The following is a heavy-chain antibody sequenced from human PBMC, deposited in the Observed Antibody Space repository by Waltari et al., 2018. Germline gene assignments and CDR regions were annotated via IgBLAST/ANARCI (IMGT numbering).Heavy chain of an antibody. CDR1: EGTFSSYT. D-gene: IGHD3-9*01. J-gene: IGHJ4*02. Sequence: QVQLVQSGAEVKKPGSSVKVSCKASEGTFSSYTIRWVRQAPGQGLEWMGGIIPIFGTANYAQKFQGRVTITTDESTSTAYMELSSLRSEDTAVYYCARENVSNYDILTGYFDYWGQGTLVTVSS. CDR3: ARENVSNYDILTGYFDY. V-gene: IGHV1-69*05. CDR2: IIPIFGTA.